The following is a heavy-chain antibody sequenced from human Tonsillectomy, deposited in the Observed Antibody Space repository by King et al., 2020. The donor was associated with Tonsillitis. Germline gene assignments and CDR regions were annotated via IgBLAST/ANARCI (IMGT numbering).Heavy chain of an antibody. CDR3: ARVYYDSSGYEEAGPALDAFDI. CDR1: GFTFSTYA. J-gene: IGHJ3*02. CDR2: ISYDGSKK. Sequence: VQLVESGGGLVQPGRSLRLSCAASGFTFSTYAMHWVRQAPGKGLEWVAVISYDGSKKYYADSVKGRFTISRDNSKNTLSLQMNSLRAEDTAVYYCARVYYDSSGYEEAGPALDAFDIWGQGTMVTVSS. D-gene: IGHD3-22*01. V-gene: IGHV3-30*04.